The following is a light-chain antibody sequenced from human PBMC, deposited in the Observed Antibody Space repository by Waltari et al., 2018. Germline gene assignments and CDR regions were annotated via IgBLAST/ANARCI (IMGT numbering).Light chain of an antibody. V-gene: IGLV2-14*01. CDR3: SSYTSSSTYVV. CDR2: DVS. CDR1: SSDVGGYNY. Sequence: QSALTQPASVSGSPGQSITISCTGTSSDVGGYNYVSWYQQHPGKAPKPMIYDVSNRPSGVSNRFSGSKSGNTASLTISGLQAEDEADYYCSSYTSSSTYVVFGGGTQLTVL. J-gene: IGLJ2*01.